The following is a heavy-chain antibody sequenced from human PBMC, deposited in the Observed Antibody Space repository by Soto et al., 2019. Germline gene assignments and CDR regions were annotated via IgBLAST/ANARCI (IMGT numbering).Heavy chain of an antibody. V-gene: IGHV1-69*13. CDR1: GGTFSSYA. CDR2: IIPIFGTA. CDR3: ASIYLAYCGGDCYSGYYYGMDV. D-gene: IGHD2-21*02. J-gene: IGHJ6*02. Sequence: SVKVSCKASGGTFSSYAISWVRQAPGQGLEWMGGIIPIFGTANYAQKFQGRVTITADESTSTAYMELSSLRSEDTAVYYCASIYLAYCGGDCYSGYYYGMDVWGQGTTVTVSS.